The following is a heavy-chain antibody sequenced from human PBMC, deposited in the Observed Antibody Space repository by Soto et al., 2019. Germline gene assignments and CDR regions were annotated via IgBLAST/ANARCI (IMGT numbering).Heavy chain of an antibody. CDR3: AREGQLGNWFDP. CDR2: IYTTGST. V-gene: IGHV3-66*01. CDR1: GFTVTNYY. D-gene: IGHD1-1*01. Sequence: GGSLRLSCAASGFTVTNYYMTWVRQAPGKGLEWVSSIYTTGSTYYAESVKGRFTISRDTSKNTLSLQLNNLRAEDTAVYYCAREGQLGNWFDPWGQGILVTVSS. J-gene: IGHJ5*02.